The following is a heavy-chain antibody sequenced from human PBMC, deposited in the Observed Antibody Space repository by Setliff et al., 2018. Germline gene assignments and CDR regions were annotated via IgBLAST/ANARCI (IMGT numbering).Heavy chain of an antibody. V-gene: IGHV4-39*01. Sequence: KPSETLSLTCTVSGGSISSSSYYWGWIRQPPGKGLEWIGSIYHSGSTYYNPSLKSRVTISVDTSKNQFSLKLSSVTAADTAVYYCARHRAEDYYGSGTIIWGWFDPWGQGTLVTVSS. CDR1: GGSISSSSYY. D-gene: IGHD3-10*01. CDR3: ARHRAEDYYGSGTIIWGWFDP. J-gene: IGHJ5*02. CDR2: IYHSGST.